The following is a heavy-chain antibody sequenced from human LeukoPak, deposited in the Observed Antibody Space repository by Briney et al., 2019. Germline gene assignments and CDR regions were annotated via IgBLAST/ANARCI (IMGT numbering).Heavy chain of an antibody. V-gene: IGHV4-34*01. Sequence: SSETLSLTCAVHGGSFRGYYWSWIRQPPGKGLEWIGEINQRERTDYKPSLKRRDNIYVDTYKNRFSLKLRSVTAADRGVYYCERRGAITMVRGVIPYGNWFDPWGQGTLVTVSS. CDR3: ERRGAITMVRGVIPYGNWFDP. D-gene: IGHD3-10*01. CDR1: GGSFRGYY. CDR2: INQRERT. J-gene: IGHJ5*02.